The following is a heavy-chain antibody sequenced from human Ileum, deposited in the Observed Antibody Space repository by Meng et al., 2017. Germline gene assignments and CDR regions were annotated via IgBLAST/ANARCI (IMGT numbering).Heavy chain of an antibody. J-gene: IGHJ4*02. CDR2: IKSKADDGTT. CDR1: GFTFTNAW. D-gene: IGHD3-3*01. CDR3: TSSSNYDFWSGSYTGFDY. V-gene: IGHV3-15*01. Sequence: EVQLVESGGGLAPPGGSRRLSFAASGFTFTNAWMNWVRQAPGKGLEWVGRIKSKADDGTTDYAAPVKGRFTISRDDSKNTLYLQMNNLKFDDTAVYYCTSSSNYDFWSGSYTGFDYWGQGTLVTVSS.